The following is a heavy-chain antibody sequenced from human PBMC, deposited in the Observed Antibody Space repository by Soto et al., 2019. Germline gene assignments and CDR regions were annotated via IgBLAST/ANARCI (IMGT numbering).Heavy chain of an antibody. J-gene: IGHJ6*02. CDR1: GFNFNNYA. V-gene: IGHV3-30*18. Sequence: PGGSLRLSCAASGFNFNNYAMHWVRQAPGKGLEWVAVVTFDGSRTYYADSVKGRFTISRDSPNNTVSLQMNSLTNEDTAVYYCAKAGWGGDYYYGLDVWGQGTRVTVSS. CDR3: AKAGWGGDYYYGLDV. D-gene: IGHD2-21*01. CDR2: VTFDGSRT.